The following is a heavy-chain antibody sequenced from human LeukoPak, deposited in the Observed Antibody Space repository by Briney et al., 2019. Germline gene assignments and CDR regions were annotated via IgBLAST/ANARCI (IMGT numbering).Heavy chain of an antibody. J-gene: IGHJ4*02. CDR2: IYYSGST. D-gene: IGHD2-15*01. CDR3: ARDLGWIDY. Sequence: SETLSLTCSVSGDSIDSYYWGWIRQPPGKGLEWIGSIYYSGSTYYNPSLKSRVTISVDTSKNQFSLKLSSVTAADTAVYYCARDLGWIDYWGQGTLVTVSS. V-gene: IGHV4-39*07. CDR1: GDSIDSYY.